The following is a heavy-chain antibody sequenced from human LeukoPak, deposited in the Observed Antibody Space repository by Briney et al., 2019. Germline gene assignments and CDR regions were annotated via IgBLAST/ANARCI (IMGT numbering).Heavy chain of an antibody. CDR3: AKLTSYSSSWYRWFDP. D-gene: IGHD6-13*01. V-gene: IGHV3-30*02. Sequence: GGSLRLSCAASGFTFSSYGMHWVRQAPGKGLEGVAFIRYDGSNKYYAYSVKGRFTISRDNSKNTMYLQMNSLRAEDKAVYYCAKLTSYSSSWYRWFDPWGQGTLVTVSS. J-gene: IGHJ5*02. CDR1: GFTFSSYG. CDR2: IRYDGSNK.